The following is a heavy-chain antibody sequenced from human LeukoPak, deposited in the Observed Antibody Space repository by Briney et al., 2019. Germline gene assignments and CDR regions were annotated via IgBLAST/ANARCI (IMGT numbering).Heavy chain of an antibody. J-gene: IGHJ5*02. Sequence: ASVKVSCKASGYTFTGYYMHWVRQAPGQGLEWMGWINPNSGGTKYAQKCEGRLTMTRDTSISTAYMELSRLRSDDTAVYYCAREGAPYGDYRWFDPWGQGTLVTVSS. D-gene: IGHD4-17*01. CDR3: AREGAPYGDYRWFDP. V-gene: IGHV1-2*02. CDR2: INPNSGGT. CDR1: GYTFTGYY.